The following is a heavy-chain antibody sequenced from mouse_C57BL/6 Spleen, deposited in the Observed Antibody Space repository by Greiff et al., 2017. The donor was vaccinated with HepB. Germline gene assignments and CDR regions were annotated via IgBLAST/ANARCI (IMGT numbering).Heavy chain of an antibody. V-gene: IGHV1-82*01. J-gene: IGHJ2*01. CDR3: ARRVYYDYDWGFDY. CDR1: GYAFSSSW. Sequence: QVQLQQSGPELVKPGASVKISCKASGYAFSSSWMNWVKQRPGKGLEWIGRIYPGDGDTNYNGKFKGKATLTADKSSSTAYMQLSSLTSEDSAVYLCARRVYYDYDWGFDYWGQGTTLTVSS. CDR2: IYPGDGDT. D-gene: IGHD2-4*01.